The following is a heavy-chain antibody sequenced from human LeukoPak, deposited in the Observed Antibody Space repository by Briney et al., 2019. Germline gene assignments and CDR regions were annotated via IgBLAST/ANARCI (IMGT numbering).Heavy chain of an antibody. V-gene: IGHV4-38-2*01. CDR1: GYSINSGYY. CDR2: ISHGGNT. CDR3: ATCAAYVAEGFDY. J-gene: IGHJ4*02. Sequence: PSETLSLTCVVSGYSINSGYYWNWIRQSPGKGLEWIGSISHGGNTYFNPSLTRRITISLDTSNSQFTLRLPSVTAADTAVYYCATCAAYVAEGFDYWGQGSLVTVSS. D-gene: IGHD3-16*01.